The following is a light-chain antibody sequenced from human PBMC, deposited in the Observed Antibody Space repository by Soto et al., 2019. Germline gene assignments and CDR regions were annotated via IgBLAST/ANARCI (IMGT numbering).Light chain of an antibody. Sequence: EIVLTQSPATLSLSPGERATLSCRASQSVSSYLAWYQQKPGQAPRLLIYDASNRATGIPARLSGSGSGTGFTLTISSLVPEDCAVYYCQQRSNWPPGVTFGGGTKVEI. CDR2: DAS. CDR1: QSVSSY. J-gene: IGKJ4*01. V-gene: IGKV3-11*01. CDR3: QQRSNWPPGVT.